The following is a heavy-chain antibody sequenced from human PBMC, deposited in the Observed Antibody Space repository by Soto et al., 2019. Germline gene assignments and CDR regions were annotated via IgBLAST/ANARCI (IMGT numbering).Heavy chain of an antibody. CDR2: MNPNSGNT. CDR1: GYTFTSYD. J-gene: IGHJ3*02. D-gene: IGHD6-19*01. CDR3: ARPTDEESSGWSYDAFDI. Sequence: GASVKVSCKASGYTFTSYDINWVRQATGQGLEWMGWMNPNSGNTGYAQKFQGRVTMTRNTSISTAYMELSSLRSEDTAVYYCARPTDEESSGWSYDAFDIWGQGTMVTVSS. V-gene: IGHV1-8*01.